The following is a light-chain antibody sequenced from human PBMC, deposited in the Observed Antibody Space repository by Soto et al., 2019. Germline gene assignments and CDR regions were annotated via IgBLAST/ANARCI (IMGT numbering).Light chain of an antibody. CDR1: SSDIGGYNY. CDR2: GVD. CDR3: SSYSDSGPGVV. J-gene: IGLJ2*01. Sequence: QSALTQPASVSGSPGQSITISCTGTSSDIGGYNYVSWYQQPPGKAPKLLIHGVDNRPSGVSNRFSGSKSGNTASLTISGLQAEDEADYYCSSYSDSGPGVVLGGGTKLTVL. V-gene: IGLV2-14*01.